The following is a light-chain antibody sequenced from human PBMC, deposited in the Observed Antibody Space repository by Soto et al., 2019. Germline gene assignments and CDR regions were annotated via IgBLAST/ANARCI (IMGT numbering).Light chain of an antibody. CDR3: LLVYSGTVV. CDR2: DTT. V-gene: IGLV7-46*01. Sequence: QAVLTQEPSLTVSPGGTVILTCGSSTGAVTSGHYPYWFQQKPGQAPKTLIYDTTNKQSWSPARFSGSLLGGKAALTLSGAQPEDEADYYCLLVYSGTVVLGGGTKLTVL. CDR1: TGAVTSGHY. J-gene: IGLJ2*01.